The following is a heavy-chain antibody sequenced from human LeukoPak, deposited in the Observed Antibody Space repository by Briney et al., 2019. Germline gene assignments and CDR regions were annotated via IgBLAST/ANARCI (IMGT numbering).Heavy chain of an antibody. V-gene: IGHV3-7*01. Sequence: GRSLRLSCAASGFTFSSYWMAWVRQAPGKGLEWVANIKEDGSEKYYVDSVNGRFTISRDNAKNSLYLQLNSLSAEDTAVYYCARDSYYNYYFYMDVWGKGTTVTVSS. CDR3: ARDSYYNYYFYMDV. J-gene: IGHJ6*03. CDR2: IKEDGSEK. CDR1: GFTFSSYW.